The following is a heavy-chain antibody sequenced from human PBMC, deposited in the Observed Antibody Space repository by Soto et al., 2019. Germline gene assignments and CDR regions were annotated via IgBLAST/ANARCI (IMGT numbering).Heavy chain of an antibody. V-gene: IGHV1-2*02. CDR3: ARDPANSMFGIDD. CDR2: INGNSGGA. J-gene: IGHJ4*02. D-gene: IGHD3-10*02. Sequence: ASVKVSCKASGYTFTDYFMRWVRQAPGQGLEWMGGINGNSGGASYAQKFQGRVAMTRDTSISTAYMELSSLTSDDTAVYYCARDPANSMFGIDDWGQGTMVTVSS. CDR1: GYTFTDYF.